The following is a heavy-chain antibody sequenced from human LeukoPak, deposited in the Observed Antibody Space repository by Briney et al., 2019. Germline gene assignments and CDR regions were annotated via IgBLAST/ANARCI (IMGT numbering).Heavy chain of an antibody. Sequence: SETLSLTCTVSNDSFSNYYWTWIRQAPGKGLEWIGYIYCSGDTNYNPSLQSRVTVSVDTSKNQFSLRLTSVSAADTAVYYCVRGPYGSGISNWFDPWGQGTQVIVSS. J-gene: IGHJ5*02. CDR2: IYCSGDT. V-gene: IGHV4-59*01. CDR3: VRGPYGSGISNWFDP. CDR1: NDSFSNYY. D-gene: IGHD3-10*01.